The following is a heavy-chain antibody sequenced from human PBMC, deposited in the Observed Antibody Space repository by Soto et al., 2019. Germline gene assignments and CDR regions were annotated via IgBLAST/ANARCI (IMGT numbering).Heavy chain of an antibody. V-gene: IGHV5-51*01. CDR3: ARHDYTQDVSHHTYHX. CDR2: ISARDSDV. CDR1: DYTFAAYW. D-gene: IGHD3-3*01. J-gene: IGHJ3*02. Sequence: PGEALKIACKGFDYTFAAYWIGWVRQMPGKGVELMVVISARDSDVKYSPPFEGQVTISADKSINSAFLQWRSLNASDTAMYYCARHDYTQDVSHHTYHXWGKGTMVTVS.